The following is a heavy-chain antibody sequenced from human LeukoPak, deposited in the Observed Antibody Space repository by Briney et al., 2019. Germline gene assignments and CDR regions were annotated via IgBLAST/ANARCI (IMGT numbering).Heavy chain of an antibody. CDR1: GDTVSSNTAA. Sequence: SQTLSLTCAISGDTVSSNTAAWNWIRQSPSRGLEWLGRTYYRSKWNTDYAASVQNRITINPDTSTNQFSLQLNSATPDDTAVYYCSRQRSTSTYYFGLDVWGQGTTVTVSS. CDR3: SRQRSTSTYYFGLDV. J-gene: IGHJ6*02. CDR2: TYYRSKWNT. D-gene: IGHD6-6*01. V-gene: IGHV6-1*01.